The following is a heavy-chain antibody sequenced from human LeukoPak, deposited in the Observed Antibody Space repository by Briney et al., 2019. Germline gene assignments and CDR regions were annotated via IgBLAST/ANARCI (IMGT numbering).Heavy chain of an antibody. D-gene: IGHD3-3*01. J-gene: IGHJ6*04. V-gene: IGHV3-30*04. CDR3: AREIPSITIFGRTDSMDV. CDR1: GFTFSSYA. Sequence: GGSLRLSCAASGFTFSSYAMHWVRQAPGKGLEWVAVISYDGSNKYYADSVKGRFTISRDNSKNTLYLQMNSLRAEGTAVYYCAREIPSITIFGRTDSMDVWGKGTTVTVSS. CDR2: ISYDGSNK.